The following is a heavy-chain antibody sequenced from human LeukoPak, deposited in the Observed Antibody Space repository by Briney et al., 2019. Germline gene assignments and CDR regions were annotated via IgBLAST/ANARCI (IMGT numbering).Heavy chain of an antibody. Sequence: SETLSLTCTVSGGSISSSSYYWGWTRQPPGKGLEWIGSIYYSGSTYYNPSLKSRVTISVDTSKNQFSLKLSSVTAADTAVYYCARINIHYYYMDVWGKGTTVTVSS. CDR2: IYYSGST. CDR3: ARINIHYYYMDV. V-gene: IGHV4-39*07. D-gene: IGHD2/OR15-2a*01. J-gene: IGHJ6*03. CDR1: GGSISSSSYY.